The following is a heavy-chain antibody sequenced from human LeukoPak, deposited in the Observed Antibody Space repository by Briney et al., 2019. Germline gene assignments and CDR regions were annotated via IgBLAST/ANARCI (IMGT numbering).Heavy chain of an antibody. Sequence: QSGGSLRLSCAASGFTVSSNYMSWVRQAPGKGLEWVSVIYTGGSTYYADSVKGRFTISRDNSRNTLYLQMNSLRAEDTAMYYCARGPNGGSSPVYWGQGTLVTVSS. CDR2: IYTGGST. V-gene: IGHV3-53*01. CDR1: GFTVSSNY. CDR3: ARGPNGGSSPVY. D-gene: IGHD4-23*01. J-gene: IGHJ4*02.